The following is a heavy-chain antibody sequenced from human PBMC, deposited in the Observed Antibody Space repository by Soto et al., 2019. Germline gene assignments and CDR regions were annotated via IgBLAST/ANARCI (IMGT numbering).Heavy chain of an antibody. CDR3: ARVNGDPDY. D-gene: IGHD4-17*01. V-gene: IGHV1-8*01. CDR2: MNPNSGYT. J-gene: IGHJ4*02. CDR1: GYTFTNYH. Sequence: QVQLVQSGPEVKKPGASVKVSCKASGYTFTNYHINWVRQATGQGLEWMGWMNPNSGYTGSAQKFQGRVTMSRDTSINTAYMELSSLRSDDTAVYYCARVNGDPDYWGQGTLVTVSS.